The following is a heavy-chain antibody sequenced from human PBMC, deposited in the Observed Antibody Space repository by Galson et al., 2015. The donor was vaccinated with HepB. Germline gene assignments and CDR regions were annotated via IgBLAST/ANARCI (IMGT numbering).Heavy chain of an antibody. Sequence: SLRLSCAASRFTVNSNYVSWVRLTPGRGLEWVSAIEGTGRTDYADSVEGRFTISRDNSKNTLYLQMNSLRAEDTAVYYCAIGIEMVTIADYWGLGTLVTVSS. CDR2: IEGTGRT. V-gene: IGHV3-53*01. CDR1: RFTVNSNY. CDR3: AIGIEMVTIADY. J-gene: IGHJ4*02. D-gene: IGHD5-24*01.